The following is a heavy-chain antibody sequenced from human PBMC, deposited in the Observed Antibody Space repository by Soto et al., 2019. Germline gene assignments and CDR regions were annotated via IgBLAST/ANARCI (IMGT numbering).Heavy chain of an antibody. CDR3: ARDLVAMAPAWFAP. J-gene: IGHJ5*02. V-gene: IGHV3-33*01. CDR2: IWYDGSNK. CDR1: GFTFSSYG. Sequence: PGGSLRLSCAASGFTFSSYGMHGVRQAPGKGLEWVAVIWYDGSNKYYADSVKGRFTISRDNYKNTLDLQMNSLRAEDTAVYYCARDLVAMAPAWFAPWGQGTLVTVS. D-gene: IGHD5-18*01.